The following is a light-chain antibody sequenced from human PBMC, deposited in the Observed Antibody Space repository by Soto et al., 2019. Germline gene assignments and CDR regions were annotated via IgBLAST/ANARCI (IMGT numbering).Light chain of an antibody. V-gene: IGLV1-44*01. CDR2: SNN. CDR3: AAWDDSLKNWV. J-gene: IGLJ3*02. Sequence: QSVLTQPPSASGTPGQRVTISCSGSSSNIGSNTVNWYQQLPGTAPKLLIYSNNQRPSGVPDRFSGSKSGTSASLAISGLQSEDEADYYCAAWDDSLKNWVFVGGTKLTVL. CDR1: SSNIGSNT.